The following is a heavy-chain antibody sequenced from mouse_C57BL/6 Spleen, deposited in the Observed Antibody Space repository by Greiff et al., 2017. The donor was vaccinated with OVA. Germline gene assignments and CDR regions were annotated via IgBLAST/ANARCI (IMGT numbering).Heavy chain of an antibody. D-gene: IGHD1-1*01. CDR3: AREATTHYFDY. CDR1: GFTFSSYA. V-gene: IGHV5-4*01. Sequence: EVQWVESGGGLVKPRGSLKLSCAASGFTFSSYAMSWVRQTPAKRLEWVATISDGGSYTYYPDNVKGRFTISRDNAKNNLYLQMSHLKSEDTAMYYCAREATTHYFDYWGQGTTLTVSS. CDR2: ISDGGSYT. J-gene: IGHJ2*01.